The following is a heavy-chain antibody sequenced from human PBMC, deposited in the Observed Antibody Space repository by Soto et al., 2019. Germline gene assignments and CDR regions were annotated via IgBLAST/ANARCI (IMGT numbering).Heavy chain of an antibody. CDR3: AKALGNPSYCYCMDV. CDR2: ISPGGDST. CDR1: GFNFNIYA. V-gene: IGHV3-23*01. D-gene: IGHD1-1*01. J-gene: IGHJ6*03. Sequence: EVQLLESGGGLVQPGGSLRLSCAASGFNFNIYAMTWVRQAPGKGLEWVSTISPGGDSTYFADSVKGRVTISRDNSKNTLSLQMHSLRAEDTATYFCAKALGNPSYCYCMDVWGTGTTVTVSS.